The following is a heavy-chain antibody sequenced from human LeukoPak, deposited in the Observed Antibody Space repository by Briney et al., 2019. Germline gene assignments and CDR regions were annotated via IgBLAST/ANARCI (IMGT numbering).Heavy chain of an antibody. V-gene: IGHV3-7*01. CDR3: AREYDFWAGGGYYYYYMDV. Sequence: GGSLRLSCAASGFTITNAWMSWVRQAPGKGLEWVANIKKDGSQKYYVDSVKGRFTISGDNAKNSLYLQMNSLRAEDTAVYYCAREYDFWAGGGYYYYYMDVWGKGTTVTVSS. CDR1: GFTITNAW. D-gene: IGHD3-3*01. CDR2: IKKDGSQK. J-gene: IGHJ6*03.